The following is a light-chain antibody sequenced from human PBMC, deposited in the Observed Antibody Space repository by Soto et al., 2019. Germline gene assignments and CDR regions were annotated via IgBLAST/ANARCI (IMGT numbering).Light chain of an antibody. Sequence: IVLTQSPGTLSLSPGERATLSCRASQSLSSSYLVWYQQKPGQAPRLLIYGASTRATGIPDRFSGSGSGTDFTLTISRLEPEDFAVYYCQHYGNTPPSVTLGPGTKVDLK. CDR2: GAS. CDR1: QSLSSSY. J-gene: IGKJ3*01. CDR3: QHYGNTPPSVT. V-gene: IGKV3-20*01.